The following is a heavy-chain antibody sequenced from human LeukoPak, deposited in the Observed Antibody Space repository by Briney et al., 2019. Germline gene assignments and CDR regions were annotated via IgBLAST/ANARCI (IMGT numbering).Heavy chain of an antibody. CDR3: ARAIVVVPAAMYYYYYGMDV. CDR1: GGSFSGYY. V-gene: IGHV4-34*01. J-gene: IGHJ6*02. Sequence: ASEALSFTCAVYGGSFSGYYWSWIRQPPGKGLEWIGEINHSGSTNYNPSLKSRVTISVDTSKNQFSLKLSSVTAADTAVYYCARAIVVVPAAMYYYYYGMDVWGQGTTVTVSS. D-gene: IGHD2-2*01. CDR2: INHSGST.